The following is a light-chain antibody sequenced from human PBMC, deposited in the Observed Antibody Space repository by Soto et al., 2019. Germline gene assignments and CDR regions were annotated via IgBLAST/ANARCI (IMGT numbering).Light chain of an antibody. CDR2: AAS. Sequence: EIVLTQSPGTLSLSPGEGATLSCRASQSVSSNFLAWYQQKPGQAPRLLIYAASSRATGISDRFSGSGSETDFTFTIRRLEPEDFAVYYCQQYGSSGTFGQGTKVEIK. V-gene: IGKV3-20*01. J-gene: IGKJ1*01. CDR1: QSVSSNF. CDR3: QQYGSSGT.